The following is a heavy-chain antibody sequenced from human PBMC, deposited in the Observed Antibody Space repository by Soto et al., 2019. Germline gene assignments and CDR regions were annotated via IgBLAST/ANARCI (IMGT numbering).Heavy chain of an antibody. J-gene: IGHJ1*01. D-gene: IGHD2-2*03. CDR3: TTVGYCSSTSCPEYFQH. CDR2: IKSKTDGGTA. V-gene: IGHV3-15*01. Sequence: TGGSLRLSCAASGFTFSNAWMSWVRQAPGKGLEWVGRIKSKTDGGTADYAAPVKGRFTISRDDSKHMLYLQMNSLKTEDTAVYYCTTVGYCSSTSCPEYFQHWGQGTLVTVSS. CDR1: GFTFSNAW.